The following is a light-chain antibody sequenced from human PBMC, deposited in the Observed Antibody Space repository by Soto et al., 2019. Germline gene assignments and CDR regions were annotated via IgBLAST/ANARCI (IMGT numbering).Light chain of an antibody. J-gene: IGLJ2*01. Sequence: QSVLTQPRSVSGPPGQSVSISCSGTSSDVGTYNYVSWDQQHPGKAPKLMIYDVSKRPSGVPDRFSGSKSGNTASLTISGLQAEDEADYYCCSYAGGYTHAVFGGGTKVTVL. CDR1: SSDVGTYNY. CDR2: DVS. CDR3: CSYAGGYTHAV. V-gene: IGLV2-11*01.